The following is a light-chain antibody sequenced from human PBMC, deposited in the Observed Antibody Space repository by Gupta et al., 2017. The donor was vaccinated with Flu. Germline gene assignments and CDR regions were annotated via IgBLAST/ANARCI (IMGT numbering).Light chain of an antibody. CDR3: TSYTFSHSVV. Sequence: SITTSLTATSSDVGGYNYVSCYQHHPGKAPKLMVSEVITRPSGFSNRFSGSPSGNTSSLTISGLQAEGEADYYCTSYTFSHSVVFGGGTKLTVL. CDR1: SSDVGGYNY. CDR2: EVI. J-gene: IGLJ2*01. V-gene: IGLV2-14*01.